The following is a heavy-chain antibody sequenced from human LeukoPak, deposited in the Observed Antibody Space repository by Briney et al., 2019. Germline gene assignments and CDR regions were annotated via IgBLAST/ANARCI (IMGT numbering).Heavy chain of an antibody. CDR2: ISGGGENT. V-gene: IGHV3-23*01. D-gene: IGHD1-1*01. CDR1: GGSIGSFY. J-gene: IGHJ2*01. Sequence: ETLSLTCAVSGGSIGSFYWTWIRQPPGKGLEWVSAISGGGENTYYGDSVKGRFTNSRDNSKNTLYLQMNSLRAEDTATYYCAKPRAMTTGVGRYFDLWGRGTLVTVSS. CDR3: AKPRAMTTGVGRYFDL.